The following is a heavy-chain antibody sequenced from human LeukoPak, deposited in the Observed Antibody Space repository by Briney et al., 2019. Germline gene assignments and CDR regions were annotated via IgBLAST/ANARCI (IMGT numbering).Heavy chain of an antibody. CDR2: IDHRGNT. D-gene: IGHD4-17*01. CDR1: GDSISSTNW. CDR3: ARGYGPGY. J-gene: IGHJ4*02. V-gene: IGHV4-4*02. Sequence: PSETLSLTCAVSGDSISSTNWWNWVRQPPGKGLEWIGEIDHRGNTNYNPSLKSRATISVDRSKNQFSLKLTSVTAADTAVYYCARGYGPGYWGQGTLVTVSA.